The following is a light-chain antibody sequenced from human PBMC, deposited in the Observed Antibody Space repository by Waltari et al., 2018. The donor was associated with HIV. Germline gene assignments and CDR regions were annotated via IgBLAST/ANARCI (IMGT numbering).Light chain of an antibody. CDR1: GSNVGVYS. CDR2: ADV. Sequence: QSVLTQPPSASGPPGQRVTLSCSGSGSNVGVYSFHSYRQLPGAAPELLIYADVQRPSGVPDRFSGSKSGTSASLDISGLRSEDEADYYCAVWDDTLRGGIFGGGTRLTVL. CDR3: AVWDDTLRGGI. V-gene: IGLV1-47*01. J-gene: IGLJ2*01.